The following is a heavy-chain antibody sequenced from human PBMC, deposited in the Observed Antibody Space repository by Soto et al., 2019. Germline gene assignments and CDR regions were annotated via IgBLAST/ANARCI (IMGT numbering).Heavy chain of an antibody. CDR3: ARDKSITMVPDY. Sequence: GGSLRLSWAASGFTISSYWMSWVSQAPGKGLEWVANIKPDGSSTNYADSVKGRFTISRDNAKNTVYLQMNSLRAEDTAVYYCARDKSITMVPDYWGLGTLVTVSS. D-gene: IGHD3-10*01. J-gene: IGHJ4*02. CDR2: IKPDGSST. V-gene: IGHV3-7*01. CDR1: GFTISSYW.